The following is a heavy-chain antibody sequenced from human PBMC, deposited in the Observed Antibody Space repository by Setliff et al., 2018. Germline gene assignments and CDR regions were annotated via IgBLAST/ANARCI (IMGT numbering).Heavy chain of an antibody. D-gene: IGHD3-10*01. V-gene: IGHV3-30*02. CDR3: AKEDSYYYGSGSYYNDRYYYYGMDV. Sequence: GAYLRLSCAASGFSFSGSAVYWVRQAPGKGLEWVAFIRYDGSNKYYADSVKGRFTISRDNSKNTLYLQMNSLRAEDTAVYYCAKEDSYYYGSGSYYNDRYYYYGMDVWGQGTTVTVSS. J-gene: IGHJ6*02. CDR2: IRYDGSNK. CDR1: GFSFSGSA.